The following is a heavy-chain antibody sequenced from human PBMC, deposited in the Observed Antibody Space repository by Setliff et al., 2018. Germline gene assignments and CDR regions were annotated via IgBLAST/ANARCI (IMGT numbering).Heavy chain of an antibody. CDR2: FRPSGKT. Sequence: SETLSLTCAVSGSAISSGHYWGWIRQPPGKGLEWIGSFRPSGKTYYNPSLKSRVTMSGDTSKNQFSLKLSSVTAADTAVYYCARGGTYRYFDYWGQGTLVTVSS. CDR3: ARGGTYRYFDY. CDR1: GSAISSGHY. V-gene: IGHV4-38-2*01. J-gene: IGHJ4*02.